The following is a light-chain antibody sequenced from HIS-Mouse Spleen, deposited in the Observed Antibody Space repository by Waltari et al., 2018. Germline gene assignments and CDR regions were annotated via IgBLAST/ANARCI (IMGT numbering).Light chain of an antibody. CDR2: EDS. J-gene: IGLJ2*01. V-gene: IGLV3-10*01. CDR3: YSTDSSGNHRV. Sequence: SYELTQPPSVSVSPGQTARIPCSGDGLPTKYAYWYQQKSGQAPVLVIYEDSKRPPGIPERFSGSSSGTMATLTISGAQVEDEADYYCYSTDSSGNHRVFGGGTKLTVL. CDR1: GLPTKY.